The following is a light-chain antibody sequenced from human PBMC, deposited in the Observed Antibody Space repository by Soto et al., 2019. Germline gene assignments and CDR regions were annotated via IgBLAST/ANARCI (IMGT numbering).Light chain of an antibody. V-gene: IGKV3-15*01. J-gene: IGKJ2*01. CDR1: QSVSSY. CDR3: QQYNNWPFT. CDR2: GAS. Sequence: EIVMTQSPATLSVSPGERATLSCRASQSVSSYLAWYQQKPGQAPRLLIYGASTRATGIPARFSGSGSGTEFTLTISSLQSEDFAVYHCQQYNNWPFTSGQGTKVEIK.